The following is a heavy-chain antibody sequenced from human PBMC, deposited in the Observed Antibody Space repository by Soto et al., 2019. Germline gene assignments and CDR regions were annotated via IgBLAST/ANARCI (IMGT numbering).Heavy chain of an antibody. CDR2: INAGNGNT. CDR3: ARSIVVVTALDY. J-gene: IGHJ4*02. D-gene: IGHD2-21*02. CDR1: GYTVTSYA. V-gene: IGHV1-3*01. Sequence: EASVKVSCKASGYTVTSYAMHWVRQAPGQRLEWMGWINAGNGNTKYSQKFQGRVTITRDTSASTAYMELSSLRSEDTAVYYCARSIVVVTALDYWGQGTLVTVSS.